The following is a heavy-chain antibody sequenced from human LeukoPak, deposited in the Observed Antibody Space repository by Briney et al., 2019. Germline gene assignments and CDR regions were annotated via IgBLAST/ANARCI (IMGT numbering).Heavy chain of an antibody. CDR1: GYTFTGYY. CDR3: ARDPTRIAAPASSGY. CDR2: INPNSGGT. Sequence: ASVKVSCKASGYTFTGYYMHWVRQAPGQGLEWMGWINPNSGGTNYAQKFQGRVTMTRDTSISTAYMELSRLRSDDTAVYYCARDPTRIAAPASSGYWGQGTLVTVSS. D-gene: IGHD6-6*01. V-gene: IGHV1-2*02. J-gene: IGHJ4*02.